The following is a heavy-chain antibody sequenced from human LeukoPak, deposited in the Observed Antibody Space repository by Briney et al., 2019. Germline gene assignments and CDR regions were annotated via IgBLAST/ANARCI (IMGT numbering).Heavy chain of an antibody. D-gene: IGHD2-21*01. CDR2: IYYSGST. CDR1: GGSISSHY. J-gene: IGHJ5*02. V-gene: IGHV4-59*11. Sequence: SETLSLTCTVSGGSISSHYWSWIRQPPGKGLEWIGYIYYSGSTNYNPSLKSRVTISVDTSKNQFSLKLSSVTAADTAVYYCARWVVIGFDPWGQGTLVSVSS. CDR3: ARWVVIGFDP.